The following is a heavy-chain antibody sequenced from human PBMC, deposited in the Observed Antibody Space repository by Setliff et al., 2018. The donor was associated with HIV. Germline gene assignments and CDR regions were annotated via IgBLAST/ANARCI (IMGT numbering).Heavy chain of an antibody. CDR2: TRNKANGYIT. J-gene: IGHJ4*02. CDR1: GSTFSDHY. V-gene: IGHV3-72*01. CDR3: VRAAAGLDV. Sequence: GGSLRLSCAASGSTFSDHYMDWVRQAPGKGLEWVGRTRNKANGYITEYGASVQGRFTISRDNSKDSLFLQMDNLETEDTAVYYCVRAAAGLDVWSQGIRVTVSS.